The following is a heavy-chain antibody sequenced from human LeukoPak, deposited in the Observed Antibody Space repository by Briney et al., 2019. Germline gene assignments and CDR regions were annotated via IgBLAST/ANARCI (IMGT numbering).Heavy chain of an antibody. D-gene: IGHD1-26*01. CDR3: ARAVGTTTGLFDY. J-gene: IGHJ4*02. Sequence: PSETLSLTCTVSGYSISSGFYWGWIRPSPGKGLDWIGSIHYSKITFYNPSLKSRVTMSLDTSKNRFSLNLNSVTAADTAVYYCARAVGTTTGLFDYWGQGALVTASS. CDR2: IHYSKIT. CDR1: GYSISSGFY. V-gene: IGHV4-38-2*02.